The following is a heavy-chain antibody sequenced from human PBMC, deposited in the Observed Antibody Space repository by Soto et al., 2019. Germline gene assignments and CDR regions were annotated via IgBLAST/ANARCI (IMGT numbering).Heavy chain of an antibody. CDR1: GDSVSRNSAA. Sequence: SQPLKLTCAISGDSVSRNSAAWNWIRQSPSRGLEWLGRTYYRSKWYNDYAVSVKSRITINPDTSKNQFSLQLNSVTPEDTAVYYCARESGYDSSGYYYGVHDAFDIWGQGTMVTVSS. J-gene: IGHJ3*02. V-gene: IGHV6-1*01. D-gene: IGHD3-22*01. CDR3: ARESGYDSSGYYYGVHDAFDI. CDR2: TYYRSKWYN.